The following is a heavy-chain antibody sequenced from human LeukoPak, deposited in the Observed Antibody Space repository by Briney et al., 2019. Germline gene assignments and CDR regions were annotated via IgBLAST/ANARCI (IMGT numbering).Heavy chain of an antibody. D-gene: IGHD1-26*01. Sequence: GGSLRLSCAASGFTFSSYGMHWVRQAPGKGLEWVAVISYDGSNKYYADSVKGRFTISRDNSKNTLYQQMNSLRAEDTAVYYCAKAKHSGSYYAAYYFDYWGQGTLVTVSS. J-gene: IGHJ4*02. CDR2: ISYDGSNK. V-gene: IGHV3-30*18. CDR3: AKAKHSGSYYAAYYFDY. CDR1: GFTFSSYG.